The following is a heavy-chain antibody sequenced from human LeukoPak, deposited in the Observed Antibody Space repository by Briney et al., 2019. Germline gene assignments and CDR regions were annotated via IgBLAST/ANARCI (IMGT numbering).Heavy chain of an antibody. CDR3: ARDPSGYSYGLNWFDP. D-gene: IGHD5-18*01. CDR2: ISSSGSTI. Sequence: GGSLSLSCAASGFPFSDYYMSWIRPAPGKGLEWVSYISSSGSTIYYADSVKGRFTISRDNAKNSLYLQMNSLRAEDTAVYYCARDPSGYSYGLNWFDPWGQGTLVTVSS. V-gene: IGHV3-11*04. CDR1: GFPFSDYY. J-gene: IGHJ5*02.